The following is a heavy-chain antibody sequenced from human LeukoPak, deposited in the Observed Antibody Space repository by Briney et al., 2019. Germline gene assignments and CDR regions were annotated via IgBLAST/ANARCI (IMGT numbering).Heavy chain of an antibody. CDR1: GGTFINYA. Sequence: SVTVSFKSSGGTFINYAISWVRQAPGQRLEWMGRIIPILGIENYPQKFRGGVTITADKSTSTASMELSSLRSEDTAVSYCARDTRSGGDLAANWFDPWGQGPLVTVSS. D-gene: IGHD2-21*02. J-gene: IGHJ5*02. V-gene: IGHV1-69*04. CDR3: ARDTRSGGDLAANWFDP. CDR2: IIPILGIE.